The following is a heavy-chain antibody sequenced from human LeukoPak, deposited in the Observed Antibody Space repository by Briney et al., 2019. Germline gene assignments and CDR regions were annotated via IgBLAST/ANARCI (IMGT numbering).Heavy chain of an antibody. J-gene: IGHJ4*02. CDR2: IYSGGST. D-gene: IGHD2-15*01. V-gene: IGHV3-66*01. CDR1: GFTFNNYG. CDR3: AAHLTLGYCSGGSCYSFDY. Sequence: GGSLRLSCSASGFTFNNYGMSWVRQAPGKGLEWVSVIYSGGSTYYADSVKGRFTISRDNSKNTLYLLINSLRAEDTAVYYCAAHLTLGYCSGGSCYSFDYWGQGTLVTVSS.